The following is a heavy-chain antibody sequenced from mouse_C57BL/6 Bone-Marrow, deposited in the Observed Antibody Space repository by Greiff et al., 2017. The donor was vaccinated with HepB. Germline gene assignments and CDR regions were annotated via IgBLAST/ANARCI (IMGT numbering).Heavy chain of an antibody. CDR2: ISNLAYSI. D-gene: IGHD1-1*01. CDR1: GFTFSDYG. V-gene: IGHV5-15*04. CDR3: ARGIYYYGSSYVWYFDV. Sequence: DVQLVESGGGLVQPGGSLKLSCAASGFTFSDYGMAWVRQAPRKGPEWVAFISNLAYSIYYADTVTGRFTISRENAKNTLYLEMSSLRSEDTAMYYCARGIYYYGSSYVWYFDVWGTGTTVTVSS. J-gene: IGHJ1*03.